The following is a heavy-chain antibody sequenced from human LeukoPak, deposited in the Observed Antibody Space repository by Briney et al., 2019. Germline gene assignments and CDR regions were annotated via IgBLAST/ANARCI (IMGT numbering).Heavy chain of an antibody. Sequence: GASVKVSCKVSGYTLTELSMHWVRQAPGEGLEWMGGFDPEDGETIYAQKSQGRVTMTEDTSTDTAYMELSSLRSEDTAVYYCATPSYGTGMDVWGQGTTVTVSS. CDR2: FDPEDGET. CDR3: ATPSYGTGMDV. CDR1: GYTLTELS. V-gene: IGHV1-24*01. J-gene: IGHJ6*02. D-gene: IGHD4-17*01.